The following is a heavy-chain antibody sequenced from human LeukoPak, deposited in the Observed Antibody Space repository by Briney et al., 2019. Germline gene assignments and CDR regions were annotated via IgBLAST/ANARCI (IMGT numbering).Heavy chain of an antibody. D-gene: IGHD5-12*01. CDR1: GFIFSTYT. Sequence: GGSLRLSCSASGFIFSTYTMYWVRQAPGKGLEYVSVINGDGRTTYYIDSVKGRFTISRDNSKNTLYLQMSSLRADDTAVYYCVGDQVDDTGYLRWGQGTRVTVSS. J-gene: IGHJ4*02. CDR3: VGDQVDDTGYLR. CDR2: INGDGRTT. V-gene: IGHV3-64D*06.